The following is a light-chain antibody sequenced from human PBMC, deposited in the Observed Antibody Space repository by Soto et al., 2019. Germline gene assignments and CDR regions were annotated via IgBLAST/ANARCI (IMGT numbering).Light chain of an antibody. J-gene: IGKJ4*01. Sequence: EIVLTHSPSTLSLSPVERATLSCKASQSVSGCLAWYQQKPGQAPRLLIFDASNRATGIPARFSGSGSGTDFTLTISSLEPEDFAIYYCQQRCNWPPVTFGGGTKVDIK. CDR1: QSVSGC. V-gene: IGKV3-11*01. CDR2: DAS. CDR3: QQRCNWPPVT.